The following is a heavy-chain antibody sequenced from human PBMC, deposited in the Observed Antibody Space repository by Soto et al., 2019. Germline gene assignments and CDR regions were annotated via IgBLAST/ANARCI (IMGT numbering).Heavy chain of an antibody. CDR2: INHSGST. J-gene: IGHJ4*02. CDR3: ARHGVYSGPQYYFYY. Sequence: PSETLSLTCAVYGGSFSGYYWSWIRQPPGKGLEWIGEINHSGSTNYNPSLKSRVTISVDTSKNQFSLKLSSVTAADTAVYYCARHGVYSGPQYYFYYWGQGTLVTVSA. D-gene: IGHD5-12*01. V-gene: IGHV4-34*01. CDR1: GGSFSGYY.